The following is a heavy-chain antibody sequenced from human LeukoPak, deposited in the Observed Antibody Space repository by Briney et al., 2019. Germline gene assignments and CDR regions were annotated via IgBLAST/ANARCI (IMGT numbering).Heavy chain of an antibody. D-gene: IGHD6-13*01. Sequence: ASVKVSCKASGYSFNGYYMRLVRQAPGQGLEWMGWINPNNGGTNYAQKFQGRVTMTRDTSISTAYMELSRLRSDDTAVYYCARVPGDSSWYNYWGQGTLVTVSS. J-gene: IGHJ4*02. CDR3: ARVPGDSSWYNY. CDR2: INPNNGGT. CDR1: GYSFNGYY. V-gene: IGHV1-2*02.